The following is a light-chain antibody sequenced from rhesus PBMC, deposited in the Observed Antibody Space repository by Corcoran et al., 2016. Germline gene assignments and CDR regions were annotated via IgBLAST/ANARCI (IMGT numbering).Light chain of an antibody. CDR3: MQALQTPFT. J-gene: IGKJ3*01. CDR2: GAS. CDR1: QSVSRS. Sequence: EIVLTQSPATLSLSPGERATLSCRASQSVSRSLVWYHQKPEQAPRLLIYGASTKAPGTPDRFSGRGSGTVCTLKISRVKAEDVGVYYCMQALQTPFTFGPGTKLDIK. V-gene: IGKV3-42*01.